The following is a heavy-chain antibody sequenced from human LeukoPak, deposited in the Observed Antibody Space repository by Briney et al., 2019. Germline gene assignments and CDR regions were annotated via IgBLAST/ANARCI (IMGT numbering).Heavy chain of an antibody. CDR1: GGSISSGSYY. CDR2: IYTSGST. J-gene: IGHJ4*02. V-gene: IGHV4-61*02. D-gene: IGHD3-9*01. Sequence: PSQTLSLTCTVSGGSISSGSYYWSWIRQPAGKGLEWTGRIYTSGSTNYNPSLKSRFTISVDTSKNQFSLKPSSVTAADTAVYYCATELYYDILTGYVDDYWGQGTLVTVSS. CDR3: ATELYYDILTGYVDDY.